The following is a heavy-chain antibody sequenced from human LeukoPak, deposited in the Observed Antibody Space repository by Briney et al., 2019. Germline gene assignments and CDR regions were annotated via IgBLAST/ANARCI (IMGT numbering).Heavy chain of an antibody. CDR1: GYTFTGYY. Sequence: ASVKVSCKASGYTFTGYYMHWVRQAPGQGLEWMGWINPNSGGTNYAQKFQGRVTMTRDTSISTAYMELSRLRSDNTAVYYCARDWGFSIVVVPAAFDYWGQGTLVTVSS. D-gene: IGHD2-2*01. CDR2: INPNSGGT. CDR3: ARDWGFSIVVVPAAFDY. J-gene: IGHJ4*02. V-gene: IGHV1-2*02.